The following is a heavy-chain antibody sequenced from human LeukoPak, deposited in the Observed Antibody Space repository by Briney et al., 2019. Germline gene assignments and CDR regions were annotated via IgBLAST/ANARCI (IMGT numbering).Heavy chain of an antibody. CDR3: ARGEYYSDTSSYFDY. CDR2: ISYDGSNK. D-gene: IGHD3-22*01. Sequence: GGSLRLSCAASGFTFSSYGMNWVRQAPGQGLDWVAVISYDGSNKYYADSVKGRFTISRDNSKNTLFVQMSSLRAEDTAVYYCARGEYYSDTSSYFDYWGQGTLVTVSS. V-gene: IGHV3-30*03. J-gene: IGHJ4*02. CDR1: GFTFSSYG.